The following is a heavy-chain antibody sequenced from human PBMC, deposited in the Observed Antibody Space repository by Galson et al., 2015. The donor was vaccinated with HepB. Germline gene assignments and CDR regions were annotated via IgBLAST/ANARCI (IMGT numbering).Heavy chain of an antibody. D-gene: IGHD2-2*02. Sequence: LSLTCTVSGGSISSGGYYWSWIRQHPGKGLEWIGYIYYSGSTYYNPSLKSRVTISVDTSKNQFSLKLSSVTAADTAVYYCASSSSTSCYKGCRFDPWGQGTLVTVSS. CDR2: IYYSGST. CDR1: GGSISSGGYY. CDR3: ASSSSTSCYKGCRFDP. V-gene: IGHV4-31*03. J-gene: IGHJ5*02.